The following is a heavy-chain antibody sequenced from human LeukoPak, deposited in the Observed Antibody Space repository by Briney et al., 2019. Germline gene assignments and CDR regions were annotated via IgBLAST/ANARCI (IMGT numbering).Heavy chain of an antibody. D-gene: IGHD3-22*01. V-gene: IGHV3-53*01. J-gene: IGHJ4*02. CDR2: IYSGGST. CDR3: AREGAHYDSSRYFDY. Sequence: GGSLRLSCVAPGFNFNNYSLNWVRQAPGKGLEWVSVIYSGGSTYYADSVKGRFTISRDNSKNTLYLQMNSLRAEDTAVYYCAREGAHYDSSRYFDYWGQGTLVTVSS. CDR1: GFNFNNYS.